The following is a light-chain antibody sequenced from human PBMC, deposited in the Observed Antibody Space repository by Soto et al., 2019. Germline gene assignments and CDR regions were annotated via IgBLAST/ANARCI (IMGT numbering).Light chain of an antibody. J-gene: IGLJ3*02. CDR3: CSYTSSNTWV. CDR2: RSN. V-gene: IGLV1-47*01. Sequence: QAVVTQPPSASGTPGQRVTISCVGSSSNIGRNYVYWYQQLPGSAPKLLIHRSNQRLPGVPDRFSGSRSGASASLAISGLRSEDEADYYCCSYTSSNTWVFGGGTKLTVL. CDR1: SSNIGRNY.